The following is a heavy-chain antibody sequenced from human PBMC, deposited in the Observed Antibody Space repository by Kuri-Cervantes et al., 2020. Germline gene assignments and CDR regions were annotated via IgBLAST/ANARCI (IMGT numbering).Heavy chain of an antibody. J-gene: IGHJ4*02. CDR2: IKQDGSEK. Sequence: LSLTCVASGFTFSSYWMTWVRQAPGKGLEWVANIKQDGSEKYYVDSVKGRFTISRDNAKNSVFLQMNSLRAEDTAVYYCARGLGPDVAGNFGYWGQGSLVTVSS. V-gene: IGHV3-7*01. CDR3: ARGLGPDVAGNFGY. CDR1: GFTFSSYW. D-gene: IGHD6-13*01.